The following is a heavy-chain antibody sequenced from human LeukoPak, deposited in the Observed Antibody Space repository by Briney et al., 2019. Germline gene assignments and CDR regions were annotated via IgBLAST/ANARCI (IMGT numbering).Heavy chain of an antibody. J-gene: IGHJ6*02. D-gene: IGHD6-13*01. CDR3: ATDTGIAAAGKGYYYYGMDV. Sequence: ASVKVSCKVSGYTLTELSMHWVRQAPGKGLEWMGGFDPEDGETIYAQKFQGRVTMTEDTSTDTAYMELSSLRSEDTAVYYCATDTGIAAAGKGYYYYGMDVWGQGTTVTVSS. CDR1: GYTLTELS. V-gene: IGHV1-24*01. CDR2: FDPEDGET.